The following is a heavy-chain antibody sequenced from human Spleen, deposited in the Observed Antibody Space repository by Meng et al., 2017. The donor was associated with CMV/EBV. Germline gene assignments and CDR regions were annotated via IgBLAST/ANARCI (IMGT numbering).Heavy chain of an antibody. J-gene: IGHJ5*02. CDR3: ASATYMTTQQGWFDT. Sequence: SVKVSCKAYGGNFNSYNFIWVRQAPGQGLEWVGRIVPLLRTPIFAQGFQGRVTITADRSSSTTYMELSRLRSEDTAVYYCASATYMTTQQGWFDTWGQGTLVTVSS. CDR1: GGNFNSYN. D-gene: IGHD4-11*01. V-gene: IGHV1-69*08. CDR2: IVPLLRTP.